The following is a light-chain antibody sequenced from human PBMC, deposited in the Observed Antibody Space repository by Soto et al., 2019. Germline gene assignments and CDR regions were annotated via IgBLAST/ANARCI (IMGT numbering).Light chain of an antibody. Sequence: EIVMTQSPATLSVSPGERATLSCRASQSVSSNLAWYQQKPGQAPRLLIYDASTRATGIPARFTGSGSETEITLTISSLQSEDFAVYYCQQYHNWPLTLAGGTKVDIK. J-gene: IGKJ4*01. CDR1: QSVSSN. CDR2: DAS. CDR3: QQYHNWPLT. V-gene: IGKV3-15*01.